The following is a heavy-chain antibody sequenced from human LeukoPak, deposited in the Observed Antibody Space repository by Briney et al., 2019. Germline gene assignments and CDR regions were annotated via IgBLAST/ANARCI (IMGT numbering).Heavy chain of an antibody. CDR3: SRAGPYYDVWSGSFGIDV. J-gene: IGHJ6*02. CDR2: IYSGGST. D-gene: IGHD3-3*01. Sequence: GGSLRLSCAASGFTVSSSYMNWVRQAPGKGLEGVSVIYSGGSTYYADSVKGRFTISRDNSKNTLYLQMNSLRAEDTAVYYCSRAGPYYDVWSGSFGIDVWGQGTTVTVSS. CDR1: GFTVSSSY. V-gene: IGHV3-66*01.